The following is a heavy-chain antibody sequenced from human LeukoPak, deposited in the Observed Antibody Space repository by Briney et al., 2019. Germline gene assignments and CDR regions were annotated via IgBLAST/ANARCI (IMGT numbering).Heavy chain of an antibody. CDR3: ARPRIVGADDAFDI. V-gene: IGHV1-8*03. D-gene: IGHD1-26*01. CDR1: GYTFTSYD. Sequence: ASVKVSCKASGYTFTSYDINWVRQATGQGLEWMGWMNPNSGNTAYAQKFQGRVTIIRNTSISTAYMELSSLTSEDTAVYYCARPRIVGADDAFDIWGQVTMVTVSS. J-gene: IGHJ3*02. CDR2: MNPNSGNT.